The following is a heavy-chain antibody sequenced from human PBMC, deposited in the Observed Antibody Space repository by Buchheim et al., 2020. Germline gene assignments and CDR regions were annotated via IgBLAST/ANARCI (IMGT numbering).Heavy chain of an antibody. CDR2: IYTSGST. D-gene: IGHD5-18*01. V-gene: IGHV4-61*02. Sequence: QVQLQESGPGLVKPSQTLSLTCTVSGGSISSGSYYWSWIRQPAGKGLEWIGRIYTSGSTNYNPSLKSRVTISVDTSKNQFSLKLSSVTAADTAVYYCARGGARTEREYSYGSFFGYWGQGTL. CDR3: ARGGARTEREYSYGSFFGY. CDR1: GGSISSGSYY. J-gene: IGHJ4*02.